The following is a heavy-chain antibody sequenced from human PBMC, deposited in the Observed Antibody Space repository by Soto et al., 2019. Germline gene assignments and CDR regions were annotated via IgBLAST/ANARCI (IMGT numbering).Heavy chain of an antibody. V-gene: IGHV3-23*01. CDR1: GSYFSNYA. CDR2: ISGSGDI. CDR3: AASYGWEVPCVI. Sequence: EVQLLASGGTLVQPGGSLRLSCESSGSYFSNYALTWVRQGPGEGLEWVSGISGSGDIYNAESAKGRFAVSRDNAKSTLYLQMNGLRDEDTGVYYCAASYGWEVPCVIWGQGTLVTVFS. D-gene: IGHD1-26*01. J-gene: IGHJ4*02.